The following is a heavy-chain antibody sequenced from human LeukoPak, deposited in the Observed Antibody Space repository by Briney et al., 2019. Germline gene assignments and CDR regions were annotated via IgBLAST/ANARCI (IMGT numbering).Heavy chain of an antibody. CDR3: ARDSSSWYDNFDY. D-gene: IGHD6-13*01. CDR2: IYHSGST. J-gene: IGHJ4*02. Sequence: SETLSLTCTVSGYSISSGYYWGWIRQPPGKELEWIGSIYHSGSTYYNPSLKSRVTISVDTSKNQFSLKQSSVTAADTAVYYCARDSSSWYDNFDYWGQGTLVTVSS. V-gene: IGHV4-38-2*02. CDR1: GYSISSGYY.